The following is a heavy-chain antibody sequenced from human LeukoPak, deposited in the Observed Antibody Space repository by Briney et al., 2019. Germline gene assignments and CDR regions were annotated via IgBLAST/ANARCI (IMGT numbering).Heavy chain of an antibody. D-gene: IGHD6-19*01. Sequence: GGSLRLSCAASGFTFSSYSMNWVRQAPGKGLEWVSPVSSSSSYIYYADSVKGRFTISRDNATNSLYLQMNSLRAEDTAVYYCATYGQWLVRNWFDPWGQGTLVTVSS. CDR2: VSSSSSYI. CDR1: GFTFSSYS. V-gene: IGHV3-21*01. J-gene: IGHJ5*02. CDR3: ATYGQWLVRNWFDP.